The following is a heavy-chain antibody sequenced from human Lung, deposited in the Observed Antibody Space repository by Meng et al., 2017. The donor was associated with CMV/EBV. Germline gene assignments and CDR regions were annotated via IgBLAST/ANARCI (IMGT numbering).Heavy chain of an antibody. CDR2: ISFDGTNT. J-gene: IGHJ6*02. CDR1: ASSLSTYS. CDR3: ARGSRIYFGSEWYGPFGRHVYGLGV. Sequence: SLCLXCVVAASSLSTYSAHCVRQVADKGLEWVAVISFDGTNTYYGDSVKGRFTVTRDNSQNTLYLQMNSLRTEDTAMYYCARGSRIYFGSEWYGPFGRHVYGLGVWGQGTTVTVSS. V-gene: IGHV3-30*08. D-gene: IGHD3-3*01.